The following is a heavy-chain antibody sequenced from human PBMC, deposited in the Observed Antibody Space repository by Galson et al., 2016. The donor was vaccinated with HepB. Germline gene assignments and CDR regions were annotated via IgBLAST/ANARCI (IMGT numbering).Heavy chain of an antibody. V-gene: IGHV1-46*01. CDR3: ARSLVAIYYFDS. Sequence: VKVSCKASGYTFTSYYMHWVRQAPGQGFEWMGMINPSGGTTTYAQNFQGRVTMTRDTSTSTVYMEVSSLRSEDTAVYYCARSLVAIYYFDSWGQGTLVTVSS. J-gene: IGHJ4*02. D-gene: IGHD2-21*01. CDR2: INPSGGTT. CDR1: GYTFTSYY.